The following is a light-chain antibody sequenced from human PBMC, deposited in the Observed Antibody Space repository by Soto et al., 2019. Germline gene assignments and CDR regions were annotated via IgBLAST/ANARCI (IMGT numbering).Light chain of an antibody. J-gene: IGKJ2*01. Sequence: ESVLTQSPGTLSLSPGERATLSCRASQSGSSRYLAWYQQKPGQAPSLLIYGASSRVTGIQDRFSGSGSGNDVTLTISRMEPEDFAVYYCQQYGRSPPYTFGQGTKLEIK. V-gene: IGKV3-20*01. CDR1: QSGSSRY. CDR3: QQYGRSPPYT. CDR2: GAS.